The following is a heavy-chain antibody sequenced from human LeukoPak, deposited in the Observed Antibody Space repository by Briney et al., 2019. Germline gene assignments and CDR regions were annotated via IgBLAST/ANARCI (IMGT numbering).Heavy chain of an antibody. J-gene: IGHJ3*02. D-gene: IGHD5-24*01. Sequence: GESLRISCKGSGYSFTTYWIAWVRQMPGEGLEWMGIIYPGDSETRYSPSFQGQVTISADKSITTAYLQWGSLKASDTAMYYCTRSPRDGYHDSFGIWGQGTMVTVFS. CDR3: TRSPRDGYHDSFGI. CDR1: GYSFTTYW. CDR2: IYPGDSET. V-gene: IGHV5-51*01.